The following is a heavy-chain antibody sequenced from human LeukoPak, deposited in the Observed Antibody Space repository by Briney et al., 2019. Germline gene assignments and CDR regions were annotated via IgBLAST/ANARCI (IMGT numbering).Heavy chain of an antibody. CDR1: GYTFTGYY. CDR2: INPNSGGT. V-gene: IGHV1-2*02. Sequence: GASVKVSCKASGYTFTGYYMHWVRQAPGQGLEWMGWINPNSGGTNYAQKFQGRVTMTRDTSISTAYMELSRLRSDDTAVYYCARGRTIVGATFDYWGQGTLVTVSS. D-gene: IGHD1-26*01. J-gene: IGHJ4*02. CDR3: ARGRTIVGATFDY.